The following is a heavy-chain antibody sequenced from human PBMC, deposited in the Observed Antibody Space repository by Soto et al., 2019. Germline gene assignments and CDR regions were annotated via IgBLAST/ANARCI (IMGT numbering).Heavy chain of an antibody. CDR2: IYYSGST. Sequence: SETLSLTCTVSGGSISSSSYYWGWIRQPPGKGLEWIGSIYYSGSTYYNPSLKSRVTISVDTSKNQFSLKLSSVTAADTAVYYCARIPRLVVPAASYYYYYMDVWGKGTTVTVSS. V-gene: IGHV4-39*01. D-gene: IGHD2-2*01. J-gene: IGHJ6*03. CDR3: ARIPRLVVPAASYYYYYMDV. CDR1: GGSISSSSYY.